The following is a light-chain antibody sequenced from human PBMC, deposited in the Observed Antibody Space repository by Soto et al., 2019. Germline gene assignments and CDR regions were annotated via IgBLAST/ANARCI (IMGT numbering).Light chain of an antibody. CDR1: SSDVGGYNY. CDR3: SSYTSSSTPPYV. V-gene: IGLV2-14*01. Sequence: QSRLTERASGSESTCRSITIPCTGTSSDVGGYNYVSWYQQHPGKAPKLMIYDVSNRPSGVSNRFSGSKSGNTASLTISGLQAEDEADYYCSSYTSSSTPPYVFGTGTKVTVL. J-gene: IGLJ1*01. CDR2: DVS.